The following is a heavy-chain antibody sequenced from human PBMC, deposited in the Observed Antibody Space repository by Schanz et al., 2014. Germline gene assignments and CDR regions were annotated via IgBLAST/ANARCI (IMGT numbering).Heavy chain of an antibody. CDR3: YGMDV. CDR1: GGSISSGGYS. CDR2: IFFRGST. V-gene: IGHV4-30-4*07. Sequence: QVQLQESGPGLVKPSQTLSLTCAVSGGSISSGGYSWSWIRQPPGKGLEWIGYIFFRGSTYYNPSLKSRVTISIDPSKHQFSLRLPFVAAADTAVYYCYGMDVWGQGTTVTVSS. J-gene: IGHJ6*02.